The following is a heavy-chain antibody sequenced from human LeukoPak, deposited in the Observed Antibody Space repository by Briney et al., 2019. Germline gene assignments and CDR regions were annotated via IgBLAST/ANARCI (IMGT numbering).Heavy chain of an antibody. J-gene: IGHJ6*02. V-gene: IGHV3-66*01. CDR2: IYSGGST. CDR3: AKGVDDYVWGSNGLDV. Sequence: PGGSLRLSCAASGFTVSTNYMSWVRQAPGKGLEWVSVIYSGGSTLYADSVKGRFTISRDRSKNTLYLQMSSLRAEDTAVYYCAKGVDDYVWGSNGLDVWGQGTTVTVAS. D-gene: IGHD3-16*01. CDR1: GFTVSTNY.